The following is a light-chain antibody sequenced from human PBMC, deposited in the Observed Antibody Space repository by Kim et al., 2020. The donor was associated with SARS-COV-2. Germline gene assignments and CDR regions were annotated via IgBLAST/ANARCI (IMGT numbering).Light chain of an antibody. V-gene: IGKV1-16*02. J-gene: IGKJ1*01. Sequence: DIQMTQSQSSLSAFVGDRVTITCRASQAIGTYLDWFQQKPGRAPKSLIYAASNLHSGVPSKFSGNGSGADFTLTISSLQPEDFATYYCQQYKIYPWTFGRGTKVDI. CDR3: QQYKIYPWT. CDR1: QAIGTY. CDR2: AAS.